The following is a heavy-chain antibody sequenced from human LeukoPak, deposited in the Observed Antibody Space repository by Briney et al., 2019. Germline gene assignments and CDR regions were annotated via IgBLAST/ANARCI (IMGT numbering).Heavy chain of an antibody. D-gene: IGHD6-13*01. CDR2: ISYDGSNK. CDR1: GFTFSSYV. J-gene: IGHJ4*02. V-gene: IGHV3-30*18. Sequence: PGGSLRLSCAASGFTFSSYVMHWVRQAPGKGLEWVAVISYDGSNKYYADSVKGRFTISRDNSKNTLYLQMNCLRAEDTAVYYCAKDQSYSSSWYYFDYWGQGTLVTVSS. CDR3: AKDQSYSSSWYYFDY.